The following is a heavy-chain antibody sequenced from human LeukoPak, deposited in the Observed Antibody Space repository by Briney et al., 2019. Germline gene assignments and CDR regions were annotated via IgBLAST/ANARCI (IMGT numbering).Heavy chain of an antibody. D-gene: IGHD7-27*01. CDR1: GYTFTSYD. CDR3: ARGETGDYYYYGMDV. V-gene: IGHV1-8*01. J-gene: IGHJ6*02. CDR2: MNPNSGNT. Sequence: ASVTVSCKASGYTFTSYDINWVRQATGQGLEWMGWMNPNSGNTGYAQKFQGRVTMTRNTSISTAYMELSSLRSEDTAVYYCARGETGDYYYYGMDVWGQGTTVTVSS.